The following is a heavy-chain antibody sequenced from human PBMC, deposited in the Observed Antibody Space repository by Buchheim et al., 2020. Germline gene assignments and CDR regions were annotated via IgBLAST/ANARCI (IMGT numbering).Heavy chain of an antibody. J-gene: IGHJ4*02. CDR3: ASLHCSGGSCHSWFDY. Sequence: QVQLVESGGGVVQPGRSLGLSCSASGFTFSGYGMHWVRQAPGKGLEWVARIWFDGSAEEYADFVKGRFSLSRDNSKNTLFLQMSSLGAEDTAVYYCASLHCSGGSCHSWFDYWGQGTL. CDR1: GFTFSGYG. CDR2: IWFDGSAE. V-gene: IGHV3-33*01. D-gene: IGHD2-15*01.